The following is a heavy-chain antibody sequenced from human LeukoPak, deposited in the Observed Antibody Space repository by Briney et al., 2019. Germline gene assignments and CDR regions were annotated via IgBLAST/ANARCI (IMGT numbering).Heavy chain of an antibody. CDR3: ARDYWESVAATAMLY. D-gene: IGHD2-2*01. CDR2: ISAYNGNT. J-gene: IGHJ4*02. CDR1: GYTFTSYG. V-gene: IGHV1-18*01. Sequence: ASVKVSCKASGYTFTSYGISWVRQAPGQGLEWMGWISAYNGNTNYAQKLQGRVTMTTDTSTSTAYMELRSLRSDDTAVYYCARDYWESVAATAMLYWGQGTLVTVSS.